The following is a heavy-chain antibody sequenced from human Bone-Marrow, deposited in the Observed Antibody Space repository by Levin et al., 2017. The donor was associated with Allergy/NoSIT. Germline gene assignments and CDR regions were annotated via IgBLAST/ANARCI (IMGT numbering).Heavy chain of an antibody. CDR1: GFTVSSNY. Sequence: GESLKISCAASGFTVSSNYMSWVRQAPGKGLEWVSVIYSGGSTYYADSVKGRFTISRDNSKNTLYLQMNSLRAEDTAVYYCAAVGDSSGYIYYYGMDVWGQGTTVTVSS. CDR3: AAVGDSSGYIYYYGMDV. J-gene: IGHJ6*02. D-gene: IGHD3-22*01. V-gene: IGHV3-53*01. CDR2: IYSGGST.